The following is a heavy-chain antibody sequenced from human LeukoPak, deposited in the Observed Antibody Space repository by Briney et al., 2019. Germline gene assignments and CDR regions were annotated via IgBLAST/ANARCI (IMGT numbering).Heavy chain of an antibody. D-gene: IGHD1-26*01. V-gene: IGHV1-24*01. J-gene: IGHJ5*02. Sequence: GASVKVSCKVSGYTLTELSMHWVRQAPGKGLEWMGGFDPEDGETIYAQKFQGRVTMTRDTSISTAYMELSRLRSDDTAVYYCARGGSYSSWWFDPWGQGTLVTVSS. CDR3: ARGGSYSSWWFDP. CDR2: FDPEDGET. CDR1: GYTLTELS.